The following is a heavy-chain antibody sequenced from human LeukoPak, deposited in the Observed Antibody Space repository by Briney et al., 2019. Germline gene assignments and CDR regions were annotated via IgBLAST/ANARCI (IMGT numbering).Heavy chain of an antibody. V-gene: IGHV4-59*01. D-gene: IGHD6-13*01. J-gene: IGHJ4*02. CDR1: GGSISSYY. Sequence: PSETLSLTCTVSGGSISSYYWSWIRQPPGKGLEWIGYIYYSESTNYNPSLKSRVIISVDTSKNQFSLKLSSVTAADTAVYYCARGYSSSWSRILDYWGQGTLVTVSS. CDR3: ARGYSSSWSRILDY. CDR2: IYYSEST.